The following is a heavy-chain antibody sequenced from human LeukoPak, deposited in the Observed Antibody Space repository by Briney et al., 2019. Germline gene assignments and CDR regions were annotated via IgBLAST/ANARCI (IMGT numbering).Heavy chain of an antibody. D-gene: IGHD6-6*01. V-gene: IGHV4-34*01. CDR3: ARGLPARIAAREKHWFDP. CDR2: INHSGST. CDR1: GGSFSGYY. J-gene: IGHJ5*02. Sequence: PSEALSLTCAVYGGSFSGYYWSWIRQPPGKGLEWIGEINHSGSTNYNPSLTSRVTISVDTSKNQFSLKLSSVTAADTAVYYCARGLPARIAAREKHWFDPWGQGTLVTVSS.